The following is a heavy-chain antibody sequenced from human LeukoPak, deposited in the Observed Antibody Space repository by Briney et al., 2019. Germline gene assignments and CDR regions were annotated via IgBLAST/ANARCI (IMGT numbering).Heavy chain of an antibody. J-gene: IGHJ3*02. CDR2: IKQDGCNR. D-gene: IGHD5-18*01. Sequence: GGSLTLSCAASGVTFSSYYMSWVRQAPGKGLEWVAKIKQDGCNRVYAYSVKGRFTISSTYAKHSLLIQMNSLRAEAAFEYYRARVRGYSYGPTGVAAADAFDIWGQGTMVTVSS. CDR1: GVTFSSYY. V-gene: IGHV3-7*01. CDR3: ARVRGYSYGPTGVAAADAFDI.